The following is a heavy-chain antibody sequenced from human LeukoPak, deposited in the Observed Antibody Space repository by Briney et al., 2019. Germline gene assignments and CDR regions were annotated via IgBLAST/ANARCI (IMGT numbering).Heavy chain of an antibody. D-gene: IGHD3-22*01. CDR2: MSYDGSHQ. Sequence: GGSLRLSCAASGFTFSSYAMHWVRQAPGKGLEWVAVMSYDGSHQYYADSVKGRFIISRDYSKNTLYLQMNSLRPEDSAVYFCARDSDGYSSGVFDYWGQGAVVSVSS. CDR3: ARDSDGYSSGVFDY. CDR1: GFTFSSYA. V-gene: IGHV3-30*04. J-gene: IGHJ4*02.